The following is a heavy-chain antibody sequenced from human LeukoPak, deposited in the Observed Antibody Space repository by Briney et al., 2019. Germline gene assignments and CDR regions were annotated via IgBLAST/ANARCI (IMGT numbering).Heavy chain of an antibody. D-gene: IGHD5-18*01. J-gene: IGHJ6*02. CDR1: GFTFSSYA. CDR3: ARGGSRVDTAMVF. CDR2: ISGSGGST. Sequence: HPGGSLRLSCAASGFTFSSYAMSWVRQAPGKGLEWVSAISGSGGSTYYADSVKGRFTISRDNSKNTLYLQMNSLRAEDTAVYYCARGGSRVDTAMVFRGQGTTVTVSS. V-gene: IGHV3-23*01.